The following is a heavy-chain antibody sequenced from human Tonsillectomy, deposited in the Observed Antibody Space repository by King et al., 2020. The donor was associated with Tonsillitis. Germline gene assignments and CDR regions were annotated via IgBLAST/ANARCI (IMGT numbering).Heavy chain of an antibody. V-gene: IGHV1-69*01. J-gene: IGHJ4*02. CDR1: VGTFSSYA. CDR2: IIPIFGTA. D-gene: IGHD6-6*01. Sequence: QLVQSGAEVKKPGSSVKVSCKASVGTFSSYAISWVRQAPGQGLEWMGGIIPIFGTANYAQKFQGRVTITADESTSTAYMELSSLRSEDTAGSYCARAKEHDGIAPLGYWGQGTLVTVSS. CDR3: ARAKEHDGIAPLGY.